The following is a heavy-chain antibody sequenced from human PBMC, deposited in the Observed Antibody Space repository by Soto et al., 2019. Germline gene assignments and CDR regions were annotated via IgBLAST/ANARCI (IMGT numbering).Heavy chain of an antibody. J-gene: IGHJ4*02. Sequence: SETLSLTCTVSGGSISSSSYYWGWIRQPPGKGLEWIGSIYYSGSTYYNPSLKSRVTISVDTSKNQFSLKLSSVTAADTAVYYCARQGLRGYSGYDQSEIDYWGQGTLVTVSS. D-gene: IGHD5-12*01. CDR2: IYYSGST. V-gene: IGHV4-39*01. CDR3: ARQGLRGYSGYDQSEIDY. CDR1: GGSISSSSYY.